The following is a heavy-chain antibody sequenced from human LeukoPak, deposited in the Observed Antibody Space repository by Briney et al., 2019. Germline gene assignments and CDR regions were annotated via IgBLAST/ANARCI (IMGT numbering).Heavy chain of an antibody. CDR1: GGSISSSSYN. Sequence: SEALSLTCTVSGGSISSSSYNWGWIRQPPGKGLEWIGSGYYSGNTYDNPSLKSRVTISVDTSKNQFSLKLSSVTAADTAVYYCARREVENYDSSGYYYDAFDLWGQGTMVTVSS. CDR3: ARREVENYDSSGYYYDAFDL. D-gene: IGHD3-22*01. CDR2: GYYSGNT. V-gene: IGHV4-39*01. J-gene: IGHJ3*01.